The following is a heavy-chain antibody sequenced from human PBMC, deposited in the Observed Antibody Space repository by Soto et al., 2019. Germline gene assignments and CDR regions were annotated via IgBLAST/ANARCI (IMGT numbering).Heavy chain of an antibody. J-gene: IGHJ6*02. Sequence: GASVKVSCKASGYTFTSYYMHWVRQAPGQGLEWMGIINPSGGSTSYAQKFQGRVTMTRDTSTSTVYMELSSLRSEDTAVYYCARATYYDFWSGYQRLYYYYGMDVWGQGTTVTVSS. CDR2: INPSGGST. D-gene: IGHD3-3*01. V-gene: IGHV1-46*01. CDR3: ARATYYDFWSGYQRLYYYYGMDV. CDR1: GYTFTSYY.